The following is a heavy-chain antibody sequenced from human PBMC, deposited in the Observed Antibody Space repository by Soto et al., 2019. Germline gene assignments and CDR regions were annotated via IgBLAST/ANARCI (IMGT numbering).Heavy chain of an antibody. CDR2: FHDGNT. J-gene: IGHJ4*02. CDR3: ATTRGLAVGGSFDY. Sequence: PSEPLSLTCIVPGGSITRRSSYWAWIRQPPGKGREWVGTFHDGNTYHNPSLRSRITIAVDTSKNQFSLKLTSVAAADTAFYYCATTRGLAVGGSFDYWGQGMLVTVSS. D-gene: IGHD3-10*01. V-gene: IGHV4-39*01. CDR1: GGSITRRSSY.